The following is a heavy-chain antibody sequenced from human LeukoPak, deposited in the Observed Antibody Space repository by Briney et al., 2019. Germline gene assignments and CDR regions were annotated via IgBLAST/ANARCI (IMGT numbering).Heavy chain of an antibody. CDR3: ARDRNWNDGLDAFDI. Sequence: PGGSLRLSCAASGFTFSSYGMHWVRQAPGKGQEWVAVIWYDGSNKYYADSVKGRFTISRDNSKNTLYLQMNSLRAEDTAVYYCARDRNWNDGLDAFDIWGQGTMVTVSS. V-gene: IGHV3-33*01. CDR1: GFTFSSYG. D-gene: IGHD1-1*01. CDR2: IWYDGSNK. J-gene: IGHJ3*02.